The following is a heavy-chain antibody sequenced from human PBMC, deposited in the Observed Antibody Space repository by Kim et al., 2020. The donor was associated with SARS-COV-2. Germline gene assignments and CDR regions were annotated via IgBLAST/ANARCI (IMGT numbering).Heavy chain of an antibody. Sequence: SETLSLTCIVSGGPVNSGSYSWSWIRQPPGKGLAWIVSIYYSGSTNYNPSLKSRVTTSVDASKNQFSLKLSSVTAADTAVYYCARQWSRHGWFDPWLQGT. V-gene: IGHV4-61*01. J-gene: IGHJ5*02. CDR2: IYYSGST. D-gene: IGHD2-15*01. CDR3: ARQWSRHGWFDP. CDR1: GGPVNSGSYS.